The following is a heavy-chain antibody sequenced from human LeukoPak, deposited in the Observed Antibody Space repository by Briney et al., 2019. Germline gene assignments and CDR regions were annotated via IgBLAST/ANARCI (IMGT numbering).Heavy chain of an antibody. J-gene: IGHJ4*02. V-gene: IGHV3-7*04. CDR1: GFTFSSYW. CDR3: AKDYYGDYFDY. CDR2: IKKDGSEK. D-gene: IGHD3-22*01. Sequence: GGSLRLSCAASGFTFSSYWMSWVRQAPGKGLEWVANIKKDGSEKYYADSVKGRFTISRDNSKNTLYLQMNSLRAEDTAVYYCAKDYYGDYFDYWGQGTLVTVSS.